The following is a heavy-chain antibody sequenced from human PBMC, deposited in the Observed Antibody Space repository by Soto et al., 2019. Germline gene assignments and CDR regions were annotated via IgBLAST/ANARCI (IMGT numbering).Heavy chain of an antibody. CDR2: ISSSSSYI. Sequence: PGGSLRLSCAASGLTFSSYSMNWVRQAPGKGLEWVSSISSSSSYIYYADSVKGRFTISRDNAKNSLYLQMNSLGAEDTAVYYCARFIAVAGYYYYYYGMDVWRQGTTVTVSS. CDR3: ARFIAVAGYYYYYYGMDV. D-gene: IGHD6-19*01. J-gene: IGHJ6*02. V-gene: IGHV3-21*01. CDR1: GLTFSSYS.